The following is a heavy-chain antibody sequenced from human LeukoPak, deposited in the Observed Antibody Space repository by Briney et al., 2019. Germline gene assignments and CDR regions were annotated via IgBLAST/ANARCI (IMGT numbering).Heavy chain of an antibody. Sequence: PSETLSLTCAVYGGSFSGYYWSLIRQPPGKGLEWIGEINHSGSTNYNPSLKSRVTISVDTSKNQFSLKLSSVTAADTAVYYCARIVEMATITWGQGTLVTVSS. J-gene: IGHJ5*02. D-gene: IGHD5-24*01. V-gene: IGHV4-34*01. CDR1: GGSFSGYY. CDR3: ARIVEMATIT. CDR2: INHSGST.